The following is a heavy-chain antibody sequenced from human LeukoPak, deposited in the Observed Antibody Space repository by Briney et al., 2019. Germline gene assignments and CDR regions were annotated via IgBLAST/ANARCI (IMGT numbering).Heavy chain of an antibody. J-gene: IGHJ4*02. Sequence: GGSLRLSCAASGFTFDDYAMHWVRQAPGKGLEWVSGISWNSGSIGYADSVKSRFTISRDNAKNSLYLQMNSLRAEDTALYYCATLRYWGQGTLVTVSS. V-gene: IGHV3-9*01. CDR3: ATLRY. CDR1: GFTFDDYA. CDR2: ISWNSGSI.